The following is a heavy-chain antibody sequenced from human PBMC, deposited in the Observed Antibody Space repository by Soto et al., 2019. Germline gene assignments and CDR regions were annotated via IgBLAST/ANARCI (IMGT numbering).Heavy chain of an antibody. J-gene: IGHJ6*02. D-gene: IGHD6-19*01. CDR2: ISWNSGSI. CDR3: AKDIGYSSGWYRYYYYGMDV. CDR1: GFTFDDYA. Sequence: GGSLRLSCAASGFTFDDYAMHWVRQAPGKGLEWVSGISWNSGSIGYADSVKGRFTISRDNAKNSLYLQMNSLRAEDTALYYCAKDIGYSSGWYRYYYYGMDVWGQGTTVTVSS. V-gene: IGHV3-9*01.